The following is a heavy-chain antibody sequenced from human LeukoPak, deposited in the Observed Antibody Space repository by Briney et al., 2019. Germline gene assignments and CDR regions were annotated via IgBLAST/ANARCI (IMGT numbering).Heavy chain of an antibody. CDR3: AHRRVQSSSDWNGGVFDI. Sequence: SLSLTCTVSGGSISSYYWSWIRPPPGKAMEWHALIHWDDDKRYSPSLKSRLSITKDTSKNQVVLTLADMDPVDTAAYYCAHRRVQSSSDWNGGVFDIWGQGTMVTVSS. V-gene: IGHV2-5*08. J-gene: IGHJ3*02. CDR1: GGSISSYY. D-gene: IGHD6-19*01. CDR2: IHWDDDK.